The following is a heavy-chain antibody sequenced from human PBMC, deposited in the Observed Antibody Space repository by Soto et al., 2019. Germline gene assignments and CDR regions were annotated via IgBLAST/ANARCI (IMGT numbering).Heavy chain of an antibody. V-gene: IGHV3-33*01. CDR1: GFTFSSYG. J-gene: IGHJ6*02. CDR3: SRAGDSNGWYGMDF. D-gene: IGHD6-19*01. Sequence: QVQLVESGGGVVQPGRSLRLSCAASGFTFSSYGMRWVRQAPGKGLEWVAVIWYDGSHTFYADSVKGQFTISRDNSKNTLYLQMNSLRVEDTAVYYCSRAGDSNGWYGMDFWGQGTTVTVSS. CDR2: IWYDGSHT.